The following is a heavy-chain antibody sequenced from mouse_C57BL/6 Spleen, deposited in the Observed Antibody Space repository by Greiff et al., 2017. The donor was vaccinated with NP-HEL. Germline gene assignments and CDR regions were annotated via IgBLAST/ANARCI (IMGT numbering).Heavy chain of an antibody. CDR3: ARSEDYYGSSSWFAY. V-gene: IGHV1-55*01. J-gene: IGHJ3*01. CDR2: IYPGSGST. Sequence: VQLQQPGAELVKPGASVKMSCKASGYTFTSYWITWVKQRPGQGLEWIGDIYPGSGSTNYNEKFKSKATLTVDTSSSTAYMQLSSLTSEDSAVYYCARSEDYYGSSSWFAYWGQGTLVTVSA. D-gene: IGHD1-1*01. CDR1: GYTFTSYW.